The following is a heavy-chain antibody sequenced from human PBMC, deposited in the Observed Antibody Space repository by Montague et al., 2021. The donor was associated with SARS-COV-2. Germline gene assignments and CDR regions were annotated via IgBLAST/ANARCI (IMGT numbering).Heavy chain of an antibody. J-gene: IGHJ5*02. V-gene: IGHV2-5*01. CDR3: ARRFTDSAFASSWFDP. D-gene: IGHD2-15*01. CDR1: GFSINADGVA. Sequence: PALVKPTQTLTLTCTLSGFSINADGVAVGWICQPPGKALEWLALIYCNEDRLYNSSLTNRLSITKDTSNNQVLLTLTNMDPVDTATYYCARRFTDSAFASSWFDPWGQGILVTGS. CDR2: IYCNEDR.